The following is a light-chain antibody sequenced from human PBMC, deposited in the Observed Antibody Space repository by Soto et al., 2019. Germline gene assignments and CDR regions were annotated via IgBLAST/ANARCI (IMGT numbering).Light chain of an antibody. J-gene: IGLJ2*01. CDR1: SSDVGGYNY. V-gene: IGLV2-8*01. Sequence: QSALTQPPSASGSPGQSVTISCTGTSSDVGGYNYVSWYQQHPGKAPKLMIYEVSKRPSGVPDRFSGSKSGNTASLTVSGHHAEDEADYYCSSYAGSKTLFGGGTKVTVL. CDR2: EVS. CDR3: SSYAGSKTL.